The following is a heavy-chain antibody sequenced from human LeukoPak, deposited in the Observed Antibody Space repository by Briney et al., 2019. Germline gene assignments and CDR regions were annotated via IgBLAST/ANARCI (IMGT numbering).Heavy chain of an antibody. D-gene: IGHD3-10*02. V-gene: IGHV3-23*01. CDR3: ARDLHYYVAIDV. CDR2: IGSDNKP. CDR1: GFTFSAYS. Sequence: GGSLRLSCEASGFTFSAYSMAWVRQAPGKGLERVSSIGSDNKPHYSESVKGRFAISRDNSKNTLFLQLHNLRVEDTALYYSARDLHYYVAIDVWGQGTTVTVSS. J-gene: IGHJ6*02.